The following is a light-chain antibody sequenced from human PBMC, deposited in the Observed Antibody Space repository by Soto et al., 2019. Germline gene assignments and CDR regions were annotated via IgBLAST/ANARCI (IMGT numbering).Light chain of an antibody. CDR2: DTS. CDR3: QQRSNWMIT. V-gene: IGKV3-11*01. CDR1: QPVNSY. Sequence: VLRQSPGTLSLSPGESATLSCRASQPVNSYLNWYQQQPGQSPRLLMSDTSHRATGTPARFSGSGSGTDFTLTISSLEPEDFGVYYCQQRSNWMITFGQGTRLEIK. J-gene: IGKJ5*01.